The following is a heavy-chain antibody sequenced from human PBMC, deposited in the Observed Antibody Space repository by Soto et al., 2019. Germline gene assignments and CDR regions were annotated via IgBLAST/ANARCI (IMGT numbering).Heavy chain of an antibody. Sequence: PSETLSLTCTVSGGSISSGDYYWSWIRQPPGKGLEWIGYIYYSGSTYYNPSLKSRVTISVDTSKNQFSLKLSSVTAADTAVYYCARVSNTRISPGWFDPWGQGTLVTVSS. V-gene: IGHV4-30-4*01. J-gene: IGHJ5*02. CDR1: GGSISSGDYY. CDR3: ARVSNTRISPGWFDP. CDR2: IYYSGST. D-gene: IGHD4-4*01.